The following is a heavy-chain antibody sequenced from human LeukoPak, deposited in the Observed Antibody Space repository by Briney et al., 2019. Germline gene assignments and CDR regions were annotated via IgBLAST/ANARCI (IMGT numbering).Heavy chain of an antibody. D-gene: IGHD2-2*01. Sequence: SETLSLTCTVSSYSISSGYYWGWIRQPPGKGLEWIGSIYHSGSTYYNPSLQSRVTISVDTSKNQFSLKLSSVTAADTAVYYCARGSGIVVVPAAQYYFDYWGQGTLVTVSS. V-gene: IGHV4-38-2*02. J-gene: IGHJ4*02. CDR3: ARGSGIVVVPAAQYYFDY. CDR1: SYSISSGYY. CDR2: IYHSGST.